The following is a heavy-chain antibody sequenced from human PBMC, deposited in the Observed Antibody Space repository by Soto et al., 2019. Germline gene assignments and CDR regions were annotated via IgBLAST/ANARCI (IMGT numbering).Heavy chain of an antibody. V-gene: IGHV4-31*03. CDR1: GGSISSGGYY. J-gene: IGHJ4*02. Sequence: SETLSLTCTVSGGSISSGGYYWSWIRQHPGKVLEWIGYIYYSGSTYYNPSLKSRVTISVDTSKNQFSLKLTSVTAADTAVYYCARGGSRLLWFGEHKKFDYWGQGTLVTVSS. D-gene: IGHD3-10*01. CDR2: IYYSGST. CDR3: ARGGSRLLWFGEHKKFDY.